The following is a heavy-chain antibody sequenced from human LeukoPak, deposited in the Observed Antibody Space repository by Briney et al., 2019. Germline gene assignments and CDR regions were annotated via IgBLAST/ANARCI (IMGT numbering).Heavy chain of an antibody. CDR3: AKVSSSSWYFDY. D-gene: IGHD6-13*01. J-gene: IGHJ4*02. CDR2: ISGSGGST. Sequence: PGGSLRLSCAASGFTFSSYAMSWVRQAPGKGLEWVSAISGSGGSTYYADSVKGRFTISRDNSKNTPYLQMNSLRAEDTAVYYCAKVSSSSWYFDYWGQGTLVTVSS. CDR1: GFTFSSYA. V-gene: IGHV3-23*01.